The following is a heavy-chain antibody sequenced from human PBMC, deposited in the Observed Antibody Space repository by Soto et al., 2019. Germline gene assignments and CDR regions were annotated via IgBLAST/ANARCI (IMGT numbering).Heavy chain of an antibody. CDR1: GGSISSGSFY. V-gene: IGHV4-31*03. D-gene: IGHD3-9*01. CDR3: ARTTFYDIFTAYYSLFDY. CDR2: ISDSGSS. J-gene: IGHJ4*02. Sequence: QVQLQESGPGLVKPSQTLTLTCTVSGGSISSGSFYWSWIRQHPGKGLEWIGHISDSGSSYYNPCLESRVTISVDTSKNQFSLKWSAVTAADTAVYFCARTTFYDIFTAYYSLFDYWGQGTLVTVSS.